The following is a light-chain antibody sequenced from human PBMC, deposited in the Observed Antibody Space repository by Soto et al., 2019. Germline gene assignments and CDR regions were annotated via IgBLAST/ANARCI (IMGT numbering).Light chain of an antibody. CDR2: AAS. CDR3: QHYNSYSEE. V-gene: IGKV1D-16*01. J-gene: IGKJ1*01. CDR1: QDISSW. Sequence: DIQMTQSPCSLSASVGDRVTITCRASQDISSWLAWYQQKPEKAPKSLIYAASNLQSGVPSRFSGSGSGTEFTLTISSLQPDDFATYYCQHYNSYSEEFGQGTKVDIK.